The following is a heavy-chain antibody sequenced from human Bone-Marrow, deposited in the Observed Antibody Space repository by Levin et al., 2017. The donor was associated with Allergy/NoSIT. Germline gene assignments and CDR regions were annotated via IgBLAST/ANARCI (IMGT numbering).Heavy chain of an antibody. J-gene: IGHJ4*02. CDR1: GYTFTSYG. V-gene: IGHV1-18*01. CDR2: ISAYNGNT. CDR3: ARDQGGQYYYDSSGYRDYFDY. Sequence: GESLKISCKASGYTFTSYGISWVRQAPGQGLEWMGWISAYNGNTNYAQKLQGRVTMTTDTSTSTAYMELRSLRSDDTAVYYCARDQGGQYYYDSSGYRDYFDYWGQGTLVTVSS. D-gene: IGHD3-22*01.